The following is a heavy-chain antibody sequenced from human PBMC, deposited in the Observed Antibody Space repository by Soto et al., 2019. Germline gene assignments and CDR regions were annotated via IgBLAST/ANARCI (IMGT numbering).Heavy chain of an antibody. CDR3: ATHPHCSTTSCYIGYSNTWSFDY. J-gene: IGHJ4*02. D-gene: IGHD2-2*02. CDR1: GYSFASYW. V-gene: IGHV5-10-1*03. CDR2: IDPKDSYS. Sequence: EVQLVQSGAEVKKPGESLRISCKGSGYSFASYWISWVRQMPGKGLEWMGRIDPKDSYSNYSPSFQGHVTFSADKSISTAYLQWSSLKASDTAMYYCATHPHCSTTSCYIGYSNTWSFDYWGQGTLVTVSS.